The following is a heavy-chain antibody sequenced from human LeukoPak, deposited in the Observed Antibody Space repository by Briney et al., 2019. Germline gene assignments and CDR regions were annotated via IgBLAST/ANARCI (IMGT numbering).Heavy chain of an antibody. CDR1: GYTFTSYG. J-gene: IGHJ3*02. CDR3: ARDYYYDSSGDAFDI. D-gene: IGHD3-22*01. CDR2: INPNSGGT. Sequence: GASVKVSCKASGYTFTSYGISWVRQAPGQGLEWMGWINPNSGGTNYAQKFQGRVTITADESTSTAYMELSSLRSEDTAVYYCARDYYYDSSGDAFDIWGQGTMVTVSS. V-gene: IGHV1-18*01.